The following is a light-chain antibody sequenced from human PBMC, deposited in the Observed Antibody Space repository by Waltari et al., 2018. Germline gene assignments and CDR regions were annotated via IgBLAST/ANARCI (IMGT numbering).Light chain of an antibody. CDR3: QQYENLPLT. J-gene: IGKJ5*01. Sequence: DIQMTQTPSSLSASVGDRVTISCQASQDINNYLNWYQQKPGKAPKLLIYDASNLEIGVPSRFSGGGSGKDFTFIITSLQPEDIATYYCQQYENLPLTFGQGTRLEI. CDR2: DAS. V-gene: IGKV1-33*01. CDR1: QDINNY.